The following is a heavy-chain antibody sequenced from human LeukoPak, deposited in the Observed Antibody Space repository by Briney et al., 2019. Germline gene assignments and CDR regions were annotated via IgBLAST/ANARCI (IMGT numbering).Heavy chain of an antibody. CDR2: INHSGST. CDR1: GGSFSGYY. J-gene: IGHJ3*02. D-gene: IGHD3-22*01. Sequence: SETLSLTCAVYGGSFSGYYWSWIRQPPGKGLEWIGEINHSGSTNYNPSLKSRVTISVDTSKNQFSLKLSSVTAADTAVYYCARRHYYDSGGSFDIWGRGTMVTVSS. CDR3: ARRHYYDSGGSFDI. V-gene: IGHV4-34*01.